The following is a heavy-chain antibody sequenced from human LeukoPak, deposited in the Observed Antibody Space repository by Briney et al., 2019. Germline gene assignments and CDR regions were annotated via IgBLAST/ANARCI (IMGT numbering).Heavy chain of an antibody. Sequence: KPSETLSLTCAVYGGSFSGYYWSWIRQPPGKGLEWIGEINHSGGTSYNPSPKSRVTISVDTSKNQFSLKLSSVTAADTAVYYCAGRRSCTSCYVTFDYWGQGTLVTVSS. D-gene: IGHD2-2*01. CDR2: INHSGGT. CDR1: GGSFSGYY. J-gene: IGHJ4*02. V-gene: IGHV4-34*01. CDR3: AGRRSCTSCYVTFDY.